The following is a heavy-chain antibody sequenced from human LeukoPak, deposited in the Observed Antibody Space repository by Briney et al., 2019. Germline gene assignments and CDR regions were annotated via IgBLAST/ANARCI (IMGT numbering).Heavy chain of an antibody. J-gene: IGHJ6*02. D-gene: IGHD1-1*01. CDR2: FDPEDGET. Sequence: GASVKVSCKVSGYTLTELSMHWVRQAPGKGLEWMGGFDPEDGETIYGQKFQGRVTMTEDTSTDTAYMELGSLRSEDTAVYYCATGTTGTTGGMDVWGQGTTVTVSS. V-gene: IGHV1-24*01. CDR3: ATGTTGTTGGMDV. CDR1: GYTLTELS.